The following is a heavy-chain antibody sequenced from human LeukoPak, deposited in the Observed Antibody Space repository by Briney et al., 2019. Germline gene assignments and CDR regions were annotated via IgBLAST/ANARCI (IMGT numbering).Heavy chain of an antibody. CDR1: GGSFSSGSYY. CDR3: ARASGSGNGWFDP. D-gene: IGHD3-10*01. V-gene: IGHV4-61*02. J-gene: IGHJ5*02. Sequence: SQTLSLTCAVSGGSFSSGSYYWSWLRQPAGTGREWVGRIYTGVSTNYYPSLKSRVTISVDTSKTQFSLMLSSVTAADTAVYYCARASGSGNGWFDPWGQGTLVTVSS. CDR2: IYTGVST.